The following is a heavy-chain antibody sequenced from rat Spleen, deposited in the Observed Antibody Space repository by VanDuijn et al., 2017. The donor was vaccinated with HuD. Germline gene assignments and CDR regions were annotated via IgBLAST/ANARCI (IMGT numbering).Heavy chain of an antibody. D-gene: IGHD1-11*01. J-gene: IGHJ2*01. CDR3: ARSYGGYSGDY. Sequence: EVLLQESGPGLVKPSQSLSLTCSVTDYSITSSYRWTWIRKFPGDKMEWIGHISYSGGTTYNPTFKSRISITRDTSKNQFYLHFNSVTTEDTATYSCARSYGGYSGDYWGHGVMVTGSS. CDR2: ISYSGGT. V-gene: IGHV3-1*01. CDR1: DYSITSSY.